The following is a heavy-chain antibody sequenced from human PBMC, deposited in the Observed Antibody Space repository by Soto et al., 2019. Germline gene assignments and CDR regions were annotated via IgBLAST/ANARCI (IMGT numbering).Heavy chain of an antibody. Sequence: QVQLVQSGAEVKKPGSSVKVSCKASGGTFSSYAISWVRQAPGQGLEWMGGIIPIFGTAHYAQKFQGRVKITADEPTSPAYMELSSLRSEATAVYYCAGMVQPRYYYGMDVWGQGIMVTVSS. CDR1: GGTFSSYA. J-gene: IGHJ6*01. CDR2: IIPIFGTA. D-gene: IGHD2-8*01. CDR3: AGMVQPRYYYGMDV. V-gene: IGHV1-69*12.